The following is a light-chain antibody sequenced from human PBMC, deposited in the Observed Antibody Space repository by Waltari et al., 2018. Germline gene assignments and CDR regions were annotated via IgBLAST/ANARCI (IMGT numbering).Light chain of an antibody. CDR3: QQYYNAPVT. CDR2: WSS. CDR1: QSVLKSSTNKNY. J-gene: IGKJ4*01. Sequence: PESLAVSLGERATINCKSSQSVLKSSTNKNYLAWYQHRPGQPPKLLFYWSSTRESGVPDRFSTSGSGTDFTLTISSLQAEDVAVYYCQQYYNAPVTFGGGTKMEIK. V-gene: IGKV4-1*01.